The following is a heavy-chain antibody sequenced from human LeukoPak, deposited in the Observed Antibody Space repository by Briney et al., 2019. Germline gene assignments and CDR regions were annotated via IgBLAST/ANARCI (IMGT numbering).Heavy chain of an antibody. CDR2: ISGSGGST. CDR3: AKGDSGSYYGGDYFDY. Sequence: GGSLRLSYAASGFTFSSYAMSWVRQAPGKGLEWVSAISGSGGSTYYADSVKGRFTISRDNSKNTLYLQMNSLRAEDTAVYYCAKGDSGSYYGGDYFDYWGQGTLVTVSS. V-gene: IGHV3-23*01. CDR1: GFTFSSYA. D-gene: IGHD1-26*01. J-gene: IGHJ4*02.